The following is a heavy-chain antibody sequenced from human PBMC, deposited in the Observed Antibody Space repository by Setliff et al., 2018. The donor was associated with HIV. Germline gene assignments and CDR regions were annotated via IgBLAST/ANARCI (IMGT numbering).Heavy chain of an antibody. V-gene: IGHV4-4*07. D-gene: IGHD6-13*01. CDR2: VHSSATS. J-gene: IGHJ3*02. CDR1: GDSVSGYY. Sequence: SLTCAVSGDSVSGYYWSWIRQSAGRGLEWIGRVHSSATSNYNPSLKGRVAMSVDTAKNQFSLKPTSVSAADTAVYFCARDRIEVIAETPHDVFDIWGRGTMVTVSS. CDR3: ARDRIEVIAETPHDVFDI.